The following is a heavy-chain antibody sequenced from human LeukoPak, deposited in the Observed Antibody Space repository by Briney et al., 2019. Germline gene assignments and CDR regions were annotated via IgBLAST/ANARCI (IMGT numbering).Heavy chain of an antibody. CDR3: AKAPVTSCRGAFCYPFDY. CDR1: GFTFSSYV. J-gene: IGHJ4*02. D-gene: IGHD2-15*01. V-gene: IGHV3-30*04. Sequence: GGSLRLSCAASGFTFSSYVMHWVRQAPGKGLEWVAIISYDGSNEYYADSVKGRFTISRDNSKNTLYLQMNSLRAEDAAVYYCAKAPVTSCRGAFCYPFDYRGQGTLVTVSS. CDR2: ISYDGSNE.